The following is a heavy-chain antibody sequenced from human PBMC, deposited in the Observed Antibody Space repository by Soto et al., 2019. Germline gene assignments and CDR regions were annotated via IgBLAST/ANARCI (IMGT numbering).Heavy chain of an antibody. Sequence: GGSLRLSCSSSGFPFSSYSMNWVRQATGKGLDWVSSIISSSSYIYYSASVKGRFTISRNNEKNSLYLQMKRLRAEDTAVSDCAREGGLSTGTWSFDIWCQGTIVTVSS. CDR2: IISSSSYI. J-gene: IGHJ3*02. D-gene: IGHD2-15*01. CDR3: AREGGLSTGTWSFDI. V-gene: IGHV3-21*01. CDR1: GFPFSSYS.